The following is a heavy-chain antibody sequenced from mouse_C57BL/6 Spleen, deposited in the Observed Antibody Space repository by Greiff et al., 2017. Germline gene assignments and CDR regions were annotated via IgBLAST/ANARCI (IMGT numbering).Heavy chain of an antibody. D-gene: IGHD2-2*01. J-gene: IGHJ2*01. CDR1: GFTFSSYA. Sequence: EVKLVESGEGLVKPGGSLKLSCAASGFTFSSYAMSWVRQTPEKRLEWVAYISSGGDYIYSADTVKGRFTISRDNARNTLYLQMSSLKSEDTAMYYWTRDPEQRYGNDGGSFDYWGQGTTLTVSS. V-gene: IGHV5-9-1*02. CDR3: TRDPEQRYGNDGGSFDY. CDR2: ISSGGDYI.